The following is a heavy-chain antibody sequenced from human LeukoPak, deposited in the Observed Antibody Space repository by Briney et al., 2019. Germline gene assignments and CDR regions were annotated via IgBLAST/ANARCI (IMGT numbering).Heavy chain of an antibody. V-gene: IGHV4-34*01. J-gene: IGHJ6*03. D-gene: IGHD3-10*01. CDR1: DGSFSGYY. CDR3: ARDKVTMVRGVIITERKYYYMDV. CDR2: INSSGSI. Sequence: PSETLSLTCGVYDGSFSGYYWTWIRHSPGKGLEWIGEINSSGSINYNPSLKSRATISVDTSKSQFSLKLISVTAADTAVYYCARDKVTMVRGVIITERKYYYMDVWGKGTTVTISS.